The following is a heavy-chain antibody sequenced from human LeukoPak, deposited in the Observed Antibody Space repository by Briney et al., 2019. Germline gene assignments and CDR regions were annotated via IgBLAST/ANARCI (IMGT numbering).Heavy chain of an antibody. CDR3: ARQDYEHLDY. D-gene: IGHD4-17*01. CDR1: RSTFSGYS. CDR2: ISSSSSYI. J-gene: IGHJ4*02. Sequence: PGGSLRLSCAASRSTFSGYSLNWVRQAPGKGLEWVSSISSSSSYIYYADSVKGRFTISRDNAKNSLYLQMNSLRAEDTAVYYCARQDYEHLDYWGQGTLVTVSS. V-gene: IGHV3-21*01.